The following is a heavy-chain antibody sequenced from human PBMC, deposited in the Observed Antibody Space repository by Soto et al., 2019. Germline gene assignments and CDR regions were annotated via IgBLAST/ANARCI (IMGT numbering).Heavy chain of an antibody. J-gene: IGHJ4*02. CDR3: TTDWIITFGGVR. D-gene: IGHD3-16*01. CDR2: IKSKTDGGTT. CDR1: GFTFSNAW. Sequence: EVQLVESGGGLVKPGGSLRLSCAASGFTFSNAWMNWVRQAPGKGLEWVGRIKSKTDGGTTDYAAPVKGRFTISRDDSKNTLYMQMNSLKTEDKAVYYCTTDWIITFGGVRWGQGTLVTVSS. V-gene: IGHV3-15*07.